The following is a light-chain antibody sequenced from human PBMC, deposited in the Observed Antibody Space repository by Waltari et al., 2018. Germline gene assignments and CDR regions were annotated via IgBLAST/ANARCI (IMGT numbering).Light chain of an antibody. J-gene: IGLJ3*02. Sequence: QTVVTQEPSLTVSPGGTVTLTCASSIGAATSGYFPNWFQRKPGQAPRPLIYSTSNKHSWTPARFSGSLLGGKAALTLSNVQPEDEAEYYCLLYFGGAYWVFGGGTKLTVL. CDR2: STS. CDR1: IGAATSGYF. CDR3: LLYFGGAYWV. V-gene: IGLV7-43*01.